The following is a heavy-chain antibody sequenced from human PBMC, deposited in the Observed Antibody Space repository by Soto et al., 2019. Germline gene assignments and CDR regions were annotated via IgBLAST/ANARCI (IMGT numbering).Heavy chain of an antibody. Sequence: GALRLSYAAFGFTFSDYYMSWIRQAPGKGLEWVSYISSSGSTIYYADFVKGRFTISRDNAKNSLYLQMISLRAEDTAVYYCWSSDLPMQHVYWARGSLDHVS. CDR1: GFTFSDYY. D-gene: IGHD6-13*01. J-gene: IGHJ4*01. CDR2: ISSSGSTI. V-gene: IGHV3-11*01. CDR3: WSSDLPMQHVY.